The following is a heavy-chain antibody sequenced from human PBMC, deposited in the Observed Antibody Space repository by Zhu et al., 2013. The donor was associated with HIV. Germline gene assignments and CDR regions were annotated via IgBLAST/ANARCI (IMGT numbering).Heavy chain of an antibody. CDR3: GTRYYYDSSGYYVY. J-gene: IGHJ4*02. D-gene: IGHD3-22*01. CDR2: IIPFFGTS. V-gene: IGHV1-69*01. Sequence: QVQLVQSGAEVKKPGSSVKVSCKASGGIFRNFAIDWVRQAPGQGLEWIGGIIPFFGTSNYAQNFQGRATISADESPSTAYLELSSLRSEDTAVYYCGTRYYYDSSGYYVYWGQGTLVTVPS. CDR1: GGIFRNFA.